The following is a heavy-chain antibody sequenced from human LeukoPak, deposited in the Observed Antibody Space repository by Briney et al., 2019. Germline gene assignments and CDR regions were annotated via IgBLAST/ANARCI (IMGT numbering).Heavy chain of an antibody. CDR2: MNSNSGNT. CDR3: ARGLHSGGYYFMGL. Sequence: GASVKASCKASGYTFSSYDIHWVRQAPGQGLEWMGWMNSNSGNTGSAQEFRDRVTMTKNTSISTAYIELSSLRSDDTGMYYCARGLHSGGYYFMGLWGQGTLVTVSS. V-gene: IGHV1-8*01. J-gene: IGHJ1*01. D-gene: IGHD1-26*01. CDR1: GYTFSSYD.